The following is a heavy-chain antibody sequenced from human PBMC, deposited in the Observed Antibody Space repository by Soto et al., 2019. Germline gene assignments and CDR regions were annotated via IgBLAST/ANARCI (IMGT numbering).Heavy chain of an antibody. J-gene: IGHJ1*01. CDR2: ISDRDGSNT. D-gene: IGHD6-19*01. CDR1: GFPFSSFA. V-gene: IGHV3-23*01. CDR3: ARVTSGWYAQGLQH. Sequence: GGSLRLSCAASGFPFSSFAMHWVRQAPGKGLEWVSAISDRDGSNTCYADSVKGRFTISRDNSKNTLFLQMTGLRAEDTAVYYYARVTSGWYAQGLQHWGQGTVVTVSS.